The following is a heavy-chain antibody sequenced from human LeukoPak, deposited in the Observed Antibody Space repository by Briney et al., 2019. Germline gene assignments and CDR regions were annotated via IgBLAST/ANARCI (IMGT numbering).Heavy chain of an antibody. Sequence: GGSLRLSCAASGFTFSSYSMNWVRQAPGKGLEWVSIVYSGGSTHYADSVKGRFTISRDFSKNTLYLHMNSLRAEDTAVYYCAREQGGPGGYFDYWGQGTLVTVSS. CDR1: GFTFSSYS. CDR3: AREQGGPGGYFDY. CDR2: VYSGGST. D-gene: IGHD3-16*01. J-gene: IGHJ4*02. V-gene: IGHV3-53*01.